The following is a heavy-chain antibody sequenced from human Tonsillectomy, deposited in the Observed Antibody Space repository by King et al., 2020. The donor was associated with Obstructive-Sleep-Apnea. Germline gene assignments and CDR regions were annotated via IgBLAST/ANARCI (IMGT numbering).Heavy chain of an antibody. J-gene: IGHJ4*02. CDR2: IYPGNSDT. CDR3: ARSLYSSNWYFDY. Sequence: QLVQSGAEVKKPGESLKISCKGSGYSFPSYWIAWVRQMPGKGLEWMGFIYPGNSDTTYSPSFHGQVTISPDKSISTAYLQWSSLKASDTAMYYCARSLYSSNWYFDYWGQGTLVTISS. V-gene: IGHV5-51*01. D-gene: IGHD6-13*01. CDR1: GYSFPSYW.